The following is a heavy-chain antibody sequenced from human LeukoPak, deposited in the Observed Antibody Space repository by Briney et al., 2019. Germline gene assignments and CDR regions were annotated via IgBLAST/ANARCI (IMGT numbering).Heavy chain of an antibody. V-gene: IGHV3-53*01. J-gene: IGHJ4*02. CDR3: ARASYSSIAGYYFDY. D-gene: IGHD6-6*01. Sequence: GGSLRLSCAASGFTFSSNYMSWVRQAPGKGLEWVSVTYSGGNTYYADSVKGRFTISSDSSKNTLYLQMDSLRAEDTAVYYCARASYSSIAGYYFDYWGQGTLVTVSS. CDR1: GFTFSSNY. CDR2: TYSGGNT.